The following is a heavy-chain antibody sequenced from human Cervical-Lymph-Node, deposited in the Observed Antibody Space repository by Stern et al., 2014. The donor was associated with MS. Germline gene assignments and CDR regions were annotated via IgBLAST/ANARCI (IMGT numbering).Heavy chain of an antibody. Sequence: QVQLMQSGAEVKKPGSSVTVSCKASGGTFNNYAINWVRPAPGQGLERMGGVIPIFGVTHYAKKFQGSLTFRADKSMVTGYMELSSLRSEDTAIYFCARDGSYEDYGGHATSVLDHWGQGTLVTVSS. CDR3: ARDGSYEDYGGHATSVLDH. D-gene: IGHD4-23*01. CDR2: VIPIFGVT. J-gene: IGHJ4*02. CDR1: GGTFNNYA. V-gene: IGHV1-69*17.